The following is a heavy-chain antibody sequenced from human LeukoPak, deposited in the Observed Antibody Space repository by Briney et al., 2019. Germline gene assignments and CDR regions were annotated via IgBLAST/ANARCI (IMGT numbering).Heavy chain of an antibody. J-gene: IGHJ4*02. CDR2: FDPEDGET. D-gene: IGHD3-22*01. V-gene: IGHV1-24*01. CDR1: GYTLTELS. CDR3: ATDSFLYDSRPYYFDY. Sequence: ASVKVSCRVSGYTLTELSMHWVRQAPGKGLEWMGGFDPEDGETIYAQKFQGRVTMTEDTSTDTAYMELSSLRPEDTAVYYCATDSFLYDSRPYYFDYWGQGTLVTVSS.